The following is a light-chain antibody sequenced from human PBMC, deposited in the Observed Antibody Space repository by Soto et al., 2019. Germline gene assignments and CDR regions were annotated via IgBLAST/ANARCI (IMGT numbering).Light chain of an antibody. Sequence: IGLTHSPGTLSLYTEERATLSCRASQSVSSSYLAWYQQKPGQAPRVVIYGASYRATGIPARFSGSGSGTEFNLTISSLQSEDFAVYFCQQYDDWLLLTFGGGTKVDI. V-gene: IGKV3-20*01. CDR1: QSVSSSY. CDR2: GAS. J-gene: IGKJ4*01. CDR3: QQYDDWLLLT.